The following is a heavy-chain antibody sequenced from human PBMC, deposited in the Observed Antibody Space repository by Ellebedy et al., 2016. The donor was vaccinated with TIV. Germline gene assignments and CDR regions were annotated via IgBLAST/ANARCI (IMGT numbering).Heavy chain of an antibody. V-gene: IGHV3-23*01. CDR2: IIGSGGST. CDR3: AKAGYSSAWYLVFDY. D-gene: IGHD6-19*01. J-gene: IGHJ4*02. CDR1: GFTFSTYA. Sequence: GGSLRLSCAASGFTFSTYAMNWLRQAPGKGLEWVSSIIGSGGSTLYADSVKGRFTISRDNSKNMVYLQMNSLRVKDTAVYYCAKAGYSSAWYLVFDYWGQGTLVTVSS.